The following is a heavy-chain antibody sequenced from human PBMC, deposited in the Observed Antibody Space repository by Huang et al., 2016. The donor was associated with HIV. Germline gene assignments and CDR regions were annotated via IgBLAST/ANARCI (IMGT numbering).Heavy chain of an antibody. J-gene: IGHJ4*02. CDR3: ATDLAGYSFDY. CDR1: SHNG. Sequence: SHNGMHWVRQAPGKGLEWVAVIRYDGGNKHYADSAKSRFTISRDNSKKMLFLEMNSLRGDDTAFYYCATDLAGYSFDYWGQGALVSVSS. D-gene: IGHD3-9*01. CDR2: IRYDGGNK. V-gene: IGHV3-30*02.